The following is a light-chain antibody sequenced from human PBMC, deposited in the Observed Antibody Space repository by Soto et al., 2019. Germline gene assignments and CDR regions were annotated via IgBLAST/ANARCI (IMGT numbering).Light chain of an antibody. J-gene: IGKJ2*01. CDR1: QSISNN. V-gene: IGKV1-39*01. Sequence: DIQMTQSPSTLSASVGDRVTITCRASQSISNNLNWYQQKPGKAPKFLIQSASTLQPGVPSRFSGTGSGTDFTLTIESLQPEDLATYFCQQGYNSFMYNFGQGTKVELK. CDR2: SAS. CDR3: QQGYNSFMYN.